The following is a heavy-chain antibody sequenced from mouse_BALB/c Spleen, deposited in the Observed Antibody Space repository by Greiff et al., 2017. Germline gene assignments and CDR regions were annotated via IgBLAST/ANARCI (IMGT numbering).Heavy chain of an antibody. J-gene: IGHJ4*01. Sequence: VQLQQPGAELVKPGASVKLSCKASGYTFTSYWMHWVKQRPGQGLEWIGEINPSNGRTNYNEKFKSKATLTVDKSSSTAYMQLSSLTSEDSAVYYCARGDYGYDGYYYAMDYWGQGTSVTVSS. CDR2: INPSNGRT. D-gene: IGHD2-2*01. V-gene: IGHV1S81*02. CDR1: GYTFTSYW. CDR3: ARGDYGYDGYYYAMDY.